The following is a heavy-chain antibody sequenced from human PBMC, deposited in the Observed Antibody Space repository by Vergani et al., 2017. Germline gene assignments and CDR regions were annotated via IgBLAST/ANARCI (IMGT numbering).Heavy chain of an antibody. V-gene: IGHV3-23*01. CDR2: ISGSGGST. J-gene: IGHJ5*02. D-gene: IGHD6-19*01. CDR3: AKDSSGWCEPFNWCDP. CDR1: GFTFSSYA. Sequence: EVQLLESGGGLVQPGGSLRLSCAASGFTFSSYAMSWVRQAPGKGLEWVSAISGSGGSTYYADSVKGRFTISRDNSKNTLYLQMNSLRAEDTAVYYCAKDSSGWCEPFNWCDPWGQGTLVTVSS.